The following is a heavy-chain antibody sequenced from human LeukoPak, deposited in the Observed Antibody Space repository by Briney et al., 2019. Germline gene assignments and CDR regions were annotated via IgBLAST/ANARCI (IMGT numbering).Heavy chain of an antibody. V-gene: IGHV1-18*01. CDR1: DYTFTNYG. CDR2: ISAYNGKT. J-gene: IGHJ4*02. Sequence: GASVKVSCKASDYTFTNYGVSWVRQAPGQGLEWLGWISAYNGKTYYAQKLQGRVTMTTDTSTSTAYMELRSLRSDDTAVYYCAVQGVGATRGFDYWGQGTLVTVSS. D-gene: IGHD1-26*01. CDR3: AVQGVGATRGFDY.